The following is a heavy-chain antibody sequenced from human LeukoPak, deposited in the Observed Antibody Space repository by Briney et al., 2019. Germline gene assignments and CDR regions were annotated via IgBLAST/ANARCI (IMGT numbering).Heavy chain of an antibody. J-gene: IGHJ3*02. D-gene: IGHD3-10*01. CDR3: AKHGVLLWFGELQHAFDI. CDR1: GFTFSSYA. Sequence: GGSLRLSCAASGFTFSSYAMSWVRQAPGKGLEWVSAISGSGGSTYYADSVKGRFTISRDNSKNTLHLQMNSLRAEDTAVYYCAKHGVLLWFGELQHAFDIWGQGTMVTVSS. CDR2: ISGSGGST. V-gene: IGHV3-23*01.